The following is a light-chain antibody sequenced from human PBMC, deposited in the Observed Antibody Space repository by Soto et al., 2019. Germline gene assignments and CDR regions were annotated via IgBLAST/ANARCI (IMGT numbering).Light chain of an antibody. CDR2: GAS. Sequence: VLTQSPGTLSLSPGERATLSCRASESIVNNNLAWYQQKPGQAPRLLISGASNRATGVPDRFSGSGSGSGFTLTIDSLVSEDFAVFYCQKYGDSPPEYTFGQGTKLEIK. J-gene: IGKJ2*01. CDR1: ESIVNNN. CDR3: QKYGDSPPEYT. V-gene: IGKV3-20*01.